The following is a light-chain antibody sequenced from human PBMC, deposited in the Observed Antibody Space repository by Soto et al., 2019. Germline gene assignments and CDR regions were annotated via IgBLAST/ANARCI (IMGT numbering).Light chain of an antibody. V-gene: IGLV2-23*01. J-gene: IGLJ2*01. CDR2: EDT. CDR1: SSDVGTYNP. Sequence: QSALTQSASVSGSPGQSITISCAGSSSDVGTYNPVSWYQQHPGRAPKLLIYEDTKRPSGISNRFSGSKSGTTASLTISGLQAEDEADYYCCSYASSATLMVGVGTKLTV. CDR3: CSYASSATLM.